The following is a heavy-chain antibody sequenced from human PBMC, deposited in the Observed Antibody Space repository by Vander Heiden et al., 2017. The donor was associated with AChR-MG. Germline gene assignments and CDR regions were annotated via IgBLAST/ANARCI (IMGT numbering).Heavy chain of an antibody. CDR1: GFSFGSHA. Sequence: EVQLVESGGGLVQPGGSLTLACVTSGFSFGSHAMHWVRQAPGKGLEHVSAINTIGTKTYYANSVMGRFSMSRDNSRNTLYLHMGSLRPDDTAEYYGARGLTDGWSSHCEFWGQGTLATVSS. D-gene: IGHD6-19*01. V-gene: IGHV3-64*01. CDR2: INTIGTKT. J-gene: IGHJ4*02. CDR3: ARGLTDGWSSHCEF.